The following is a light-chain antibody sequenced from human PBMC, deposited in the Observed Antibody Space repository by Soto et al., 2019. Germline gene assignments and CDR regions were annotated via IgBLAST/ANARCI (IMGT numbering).Light chain of an antibody. J-gene: IGLJ3*02. V-gene: IGLV2-14*01. CDR3: ISYTSSSTLV. CDR2: EVS. Sequence: QSALTQPASVSGSPGQSITISCTGTSSDVGGYNYVSWYQQHPGKAPKLMIYEVSNRPSGVSNRFSGSKSGNTASLTISGLQAEDEADYYCISYTSSSTLVFGGGTQLTVL. CDR1: SSDVGGYNY.